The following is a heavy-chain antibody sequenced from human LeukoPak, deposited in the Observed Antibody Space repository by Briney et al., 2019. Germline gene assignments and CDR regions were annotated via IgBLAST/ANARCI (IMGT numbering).Heavy chain of an antibody. CDR1: GGSISSYY. J-gene: IGHJ6*03. Sequence: SETLPLTCTVSGGSISSYYWSWIRQPPGKGLEWIGYIYYSGSTNYNPSLKSRVTISVDTSKNQFSLKLSSVTAADTAVYYCAREVGGVRRSYYYMDVWGKGTTVTISS. CDR3: AREVGGVRRSYYYMDV. V-gene: IGHV4-59*01. D-gene: IGHD2-2*01. CDR2: IYYSGST.